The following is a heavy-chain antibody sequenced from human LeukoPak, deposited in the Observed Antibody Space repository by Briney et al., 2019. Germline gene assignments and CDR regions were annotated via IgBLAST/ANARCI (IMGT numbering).Heavy chain of an antibody. J-gene: IGHJ4*02. CDR3: ARGVGLSVYSSSGFDY. Sequence: GGSLRLSCAASGFTFSSYAMHWVRQAPGKGLEWVAVISYDGSSKYYADSVKGRFTISRDNSKNTLYLQMNSLRAEDTAVYYCARGVGLSVYSSSGFDYWGQGTLVTVSS. CDR2: ISYDGSSK. D-gene: IGHD6-6*01. CDR1: GFTFSSYA. V-gene: IGHV3-30-3*01.